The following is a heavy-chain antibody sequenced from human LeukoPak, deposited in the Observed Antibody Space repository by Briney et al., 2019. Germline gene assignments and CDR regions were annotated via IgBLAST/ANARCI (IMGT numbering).Heavy chain of an antibody. J-gene: IGHJ6*02. CDR1: GGSISSGGYY. V-gene: IGHV4-31*03. D-gene: IGHD5-18*01. CDR2: IYYSGST. Sequence: SETLSLTCTVSGGSISSGGYYWSWIRQHPGKGLEWIGYIYYSGSTYYNPSLKSRVTISVDTSKNQFFLKLSSVTAADTAVYYCAKGGYSYGYNYYYYYGVDVWGQGTTVTVSS. CDR3: AKGGYSYGYNYYYYYGVDV.